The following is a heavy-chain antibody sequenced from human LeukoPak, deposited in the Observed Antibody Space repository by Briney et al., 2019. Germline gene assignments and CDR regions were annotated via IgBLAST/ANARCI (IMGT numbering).Heavy chain of an antibody. V-gene: IGHV3-30*18. D-gene: IGHD6-6*01. CDR2: ISYDGNHV. CDR1: GFTFWSYG. CDR3: AKDRRMMSSQYGMDV. Sequence: GGSLRLSCTASGFTFWSYGIHWVRQAPGKGLEWVAVISYDGNHVVYADSVKGRFTVSRGNSLNTVYLQMNSLRTEDTAVFYCAKDRRMMSSQYGMDVWGQGTTVTVSS. J-gene: IGHJ6*02.